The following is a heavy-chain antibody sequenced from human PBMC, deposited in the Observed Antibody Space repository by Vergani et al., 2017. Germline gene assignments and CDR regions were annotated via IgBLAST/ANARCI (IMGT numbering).Heavy chain of an antibody. CDR2: ISAYHGNT. J-gene: IGHJ4*02. Sequence: QVQLVQSGAEVKKPGASVKVSCKASGYTFTSYGISWVRQAPGQGLEWMGWISAYHGNTNYAQKLQGRVTMTKEKSTTTAYMGLRSLRSDDTAVYYCARGWDTAMVLDYYFDYWGQGTLVTVSS. D-gene: IGHD5-18*01. CDR1: GYTFTSYG. V-gene: IGHV1-18*01. CDR3: ARGWDTAMVLDYYFDY.